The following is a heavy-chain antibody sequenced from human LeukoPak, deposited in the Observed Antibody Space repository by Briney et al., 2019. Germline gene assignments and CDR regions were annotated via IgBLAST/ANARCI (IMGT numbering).Heavy chain of an antibody. J-gene: IGHJ4*02. Sequence: GSSVTVSCKASGGTFSSYAISWVRQAPGQGLEWMGGIIPIFGTANYAQKFQGRVTITADESTSTAYMELSSLRSEDTAVYYCARPGYSVFGRGYFCFAYGGQGPLATASP. CDR2: IIPIFGTA. V-gene: IGHV1-69*01. CDR3: ARPGYSVFGRGYFCFAY. D-gene: IGHD3-3*01. CDR1: GGTFSSYA.